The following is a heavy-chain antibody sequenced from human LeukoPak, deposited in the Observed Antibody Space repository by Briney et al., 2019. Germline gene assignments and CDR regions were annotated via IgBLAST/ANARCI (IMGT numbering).Heavy chain of an antibody. Sequence: GASVKVSCKASGGTFSSYAISWVRQAPGQGLEWMGRIIPIFGIANYAQKFQGRVTITADKSTSTAYMELSSLRSEDTAVYYCAYYDSSGYGFDYWGQGTLVTVPS. D-gene: IGHD3-22*01. V-gene: IGHV1-69*04. CDR3: AYYDSSGYGFDY. CDR1: GGTFSSYA. CDR2: IIPIFGIA. J-gene: IGHJ4*02.